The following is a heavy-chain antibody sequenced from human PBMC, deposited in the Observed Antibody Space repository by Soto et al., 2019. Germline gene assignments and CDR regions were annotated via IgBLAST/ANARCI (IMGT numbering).Heavy chain of an antibody. CDR1: GGTFSSYA. V-gene: IGHV1-69*01. J-gene: IGHJ4*02. Sequence: QVQLVQSGAEVKKPGSSVKVSCKASGGTFSSYAISWVRQAPGQGLEWMGGIIPIFGTANYAQKFQGRVTITADESTSTADMELSSLRSEDTAVYYCARDRAYSSGWPHHPFDYWGQGTLVTVSS. CDR2: IIPIFGTA. D-gene: IGHD6-19*01. CDR3: ARDRAYSSGWPHHPFDY.